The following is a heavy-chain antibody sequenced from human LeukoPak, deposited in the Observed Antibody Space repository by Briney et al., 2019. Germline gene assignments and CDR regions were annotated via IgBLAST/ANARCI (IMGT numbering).Heavy chain of an antibody. D-gene: IGHD3-10*01. Sequence: SETLSLTCTVSGGSISSSSYYWGWIRQPPGKGLEWIGSIYYSGSTYYNPSLKSRVTILVDTSKNQFSLRLSSVTAADTAVYYCARSGGDRVEMPTIIDYWGQGTLVTVSS. CDR2: IYYSGST. CDR1: GGSISSSSYY. J-gene: IGHJ4*02. CDR3: ARSGGDRVEMPTIIDY. V-gene: IGHV4-39*07.